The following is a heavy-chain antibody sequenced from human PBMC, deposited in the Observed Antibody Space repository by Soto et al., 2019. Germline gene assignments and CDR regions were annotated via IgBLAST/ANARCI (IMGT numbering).Heavy chain of an antibody. Sequence: PGGSLRLSCAASGFTFSSYAMHWVRQAPGKGLEWVAVISYDGSNKYYADSVKGRFTISRDNSKNTLYLQMNSLRAEDTAVYYCARDSYCSSTSCRKESLYYYYGMDVWGQGTTVTV. CDR1: GFTFSSYA. CDR2: ISYDGSNK. V-gene: IGHV3-30-3*01. J-gene: IGHJ6*02. CDR3: ARDSYCSSTSCRKESLYYYYGMDV. D-gene: IGHD2-2*01.